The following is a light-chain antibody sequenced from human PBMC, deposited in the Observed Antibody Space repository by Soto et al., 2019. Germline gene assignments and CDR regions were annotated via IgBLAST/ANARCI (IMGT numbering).Light chain of an antibody. CDR3: SSYTSSSTLYV. V-gene: IGLV2-14*01. Sequence: QSALTQPASVSGSPGQSITISCTGTSSDVGSYNYVSWYQQHPGKAPKLMIYDVSNRPSGVSNRFSGSKSGNTASLTISGHQAEDEADYFCSSYTSSSTLYVFGTGTKVTVL. J-gene: IGLJ1*01. CDR1: SSDVGSYNY. CDR2: DVS.